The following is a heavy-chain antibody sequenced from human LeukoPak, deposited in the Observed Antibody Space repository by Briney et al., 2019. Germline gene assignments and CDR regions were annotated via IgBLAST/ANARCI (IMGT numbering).Heavy chain of an antibody. Sequence: GGSLRLSCAASGFTFSSYSMTWVRQAPGKGLVWVSSISSSSSYIYYADSVKGRFTISRDNAKNSLYLQMNSLRAEDTAVYYCARVGYYDFWSGYYIVDYFDYWGQGTLVTVSS. J-gene: IGHJ4*02. D-gene: IGHD3-3*01. CDR1: GFTFSSYS. CDR2: ISSSSSYI. CDR3: ARVGYYDFWSGYYIVDYFDY. V-gene: IGHV3-21*01.